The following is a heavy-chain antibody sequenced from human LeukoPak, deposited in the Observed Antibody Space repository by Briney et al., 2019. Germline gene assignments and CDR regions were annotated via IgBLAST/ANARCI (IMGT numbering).Heavy chain of an antibody. CDR1: GGSISSSSYY. J-gene: IGHJ4*02. V-gene: IGHV4-39*01. CDR2: IYYSGST. D-gene: IGHD3-10*01. CDR3: ARRKEAWFGELLYY. Sequence: SETLSLTCTVSGGSISSSSYYWGWIRQPPGKGLEWIGGIYYSGSTCYSPSLKSRVTISVDTSKNQFSLKLSSVTAADTAVYYCARRKEAWFGELLYYWGQGTLVTVSS.